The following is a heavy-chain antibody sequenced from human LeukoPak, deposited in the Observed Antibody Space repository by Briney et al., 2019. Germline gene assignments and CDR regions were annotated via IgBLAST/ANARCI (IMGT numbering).Heavy chain of an antibody. CDR1: GYTLTESS. CDR2: FGPEGGET. V-gene: IGHV1-24*01. CDR3: ATVGLIKPEYYDRSGYYYRRVLSPLDY. D-gene: IGHD3-22*01. Sequence: ASVKVSCKVCGYTLTESSMHWVRQAPGKGLEWMGGFGPEGGETIYAQSFQGRVTMTEDTSTDTAYMELSSLRSEDTAVYYCATVGLIKPEYYDRSGYYYRRVLSPLDYWGQGTQVTVSS. J-gene: IGHJ4*02.